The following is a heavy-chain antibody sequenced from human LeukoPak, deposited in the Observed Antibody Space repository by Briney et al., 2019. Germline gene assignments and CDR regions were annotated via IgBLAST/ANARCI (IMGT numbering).Heavy chain of an antibody. D-gene: IGHD3-3*01. CDR3: ARRYYDFWSGYYPAAFDI. J-gene: IGHJ3*02. CDR1: GYSISSGYY. V-gene: IGHV4-38-2*01. Sequence: SETLSLTCAVSGYSISSGYYWGWIRQPPGKGLEWTGSIYHSGSTYYNPSLKSRVTISVDTSKNQFSLKLSSVTAADTAVYYCARRYYDFWSGYYPAAFDIWGQGTMVTVSS. CDR2: IYHSGST.